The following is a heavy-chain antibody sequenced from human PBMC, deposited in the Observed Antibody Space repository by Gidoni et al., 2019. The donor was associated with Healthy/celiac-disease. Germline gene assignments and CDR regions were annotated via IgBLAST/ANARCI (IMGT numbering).Heavy chain of an antibody. J-gene: IGHJ4*02. CDR1: GYTFTSYA. CDR3: AREDTVQGWVVFDY. Sequence: QVQLVQSGAEVKKPGASVTVSCKASGYTFTSYAMHWVRQAPGQRLEWMGWINAGNGNTKYSQKFQGRVTITRDTSASTAYMELSSLRSEDTAVYYCAREDTVQGWVVFDYWGQGTLVTVSS. V-gene: IGHV1-3*01. CDR2: INAGNGNT. D-gene: IGHD6-19*01.